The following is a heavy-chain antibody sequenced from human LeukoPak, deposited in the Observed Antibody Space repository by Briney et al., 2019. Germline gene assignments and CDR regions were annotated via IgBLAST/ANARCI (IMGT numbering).Heavy chain of an antibody. D-gene: IGHD3-22*01. J-gene: IGHJ3*02. CDR1: GGSFSGYY. Sequence: SETLSLTCAVYGGSFSGYYWSWIRQPPGKGLEWIGEINHSGSTNYNPSLKSRVTISVDTSKNQFSLKLSSVTAADTAVYYCARVSRPYYYDSSGYFLPIAFDIWGQGTMVTVSS. CDR2: INHSGST. CDR3: ARVSRPYYYDSSGYFLPIAFDI. V-gene: IGHV4-34*01.